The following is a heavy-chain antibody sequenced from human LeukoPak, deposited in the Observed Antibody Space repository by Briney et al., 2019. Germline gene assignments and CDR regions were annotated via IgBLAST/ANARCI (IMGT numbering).Heavy chain of an antibody. CDR2: IYHSGNT. J-gene: IGHJ3*02. V-gene: IGHV4-59*08. Sequence: SETLSLTCAVSGGSISSYYWSWIRQPPGKGLEWIAYIYHSGNTNYNPSFKSRVTISVDTSKNQFSLKLTSVAAADTAIYYCARQPSGTAAFDIWGQGTMVTVSS. D-gene: IGHD1/OR15-1a*01. CDR1: GGSISSYY. CDR3: ARQPSGTAAFDI.